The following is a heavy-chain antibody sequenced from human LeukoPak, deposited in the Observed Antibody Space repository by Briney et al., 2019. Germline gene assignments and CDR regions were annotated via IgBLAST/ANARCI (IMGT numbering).Heavy chain of an antibody. Sequence: PGGSLRLPCAASGFSFRSYGMSWVRQAPGKGLEWVSAISGSGGTTYYADSVKGRFTISRDNSKNTLYLQMNSLRAEDTAVYYCAKDRLRELLSFDYWGQGTLVTVSS. CDR3: AKDRLRELLSFDY. D-gene: IGHD1-26*01. CDR1: GFSFRSYG. V-gene: IGHV3-23*01. J-gene: IGHJ4*02. CDR2: ISGSGGTT.